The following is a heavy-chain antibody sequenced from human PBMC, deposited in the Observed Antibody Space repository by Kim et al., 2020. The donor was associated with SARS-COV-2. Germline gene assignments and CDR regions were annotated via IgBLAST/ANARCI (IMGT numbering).Heavy chain of an antibody. V-gene: IGHV1-2*02. CDR2: K. CDR3: ARVQSGSIFDY. J-gene: IGHJ4*02. Sequence: KNYAQKFQGRVTMTRDTSISTAYMELSRLRSDDTAVYYCARVQSGSIFDYWGQGTLVTVSS. D-gene: IGHD2-21*01.